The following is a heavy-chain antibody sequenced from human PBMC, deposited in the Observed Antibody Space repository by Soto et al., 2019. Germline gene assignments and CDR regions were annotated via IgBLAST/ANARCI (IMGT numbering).Heavy chain of an antibody. D-gene: IGHD4-4*01. CDR2: IYYSGPT. CDR1: GGSVSRDSNF. V-gene: IGHV4-61*01. J-gene: IGHJ4*02. CDR3: ARGYSHYAH. Sequence: SETLSLTCTVSGGSVSRDSNFWSWIRQPPGKGLEWIGYIYYSGPTRYNPSLESRVTISIDSSKNQVSLNLTSVTAADTAVYYCARGYSHYAHWGRGTLVTVSS.